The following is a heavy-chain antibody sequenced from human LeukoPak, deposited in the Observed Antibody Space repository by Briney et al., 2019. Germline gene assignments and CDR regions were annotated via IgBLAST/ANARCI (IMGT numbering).Heavy chain of an antibody. CDR1: GFTFSSYS. J-gene: IGHJ4*02. CDR2: ISSSSSYI. D-gene: IGHD2-2*01. Sequence: SGGSLRPSCAASGFTFSSYSMNWVRQAPGKGLEWVSSISSSSSYIYYADSVKGRFTISRDNAKNSLYLQMNSLRAEDTAVYYCARTIVVVGTTYYFDYWGQGTLVTVSS. V-gene: IGHV3-21*01. CDR3: ARTIVVVGTTYYFDY.